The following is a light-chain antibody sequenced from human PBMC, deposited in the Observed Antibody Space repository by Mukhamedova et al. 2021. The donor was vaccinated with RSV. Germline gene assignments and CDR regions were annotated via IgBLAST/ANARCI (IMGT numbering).Light chain of an antibody. CDR2: AAS. Sequence: WYQRRVHGEAPKVLIYAASTLQSGVPSRFSGSGSGTEFTLTISGLQPEDFAIYYCQQSFGTPHLTLGPGTRVEVK. J-gene: IGKJ1*01. V-gene: IGKV1-39*01. CDR3: QQSFGTPHLT.